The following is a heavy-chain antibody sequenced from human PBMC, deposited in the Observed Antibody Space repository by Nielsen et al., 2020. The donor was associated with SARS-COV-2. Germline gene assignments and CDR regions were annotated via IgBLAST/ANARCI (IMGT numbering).Heavy chain of an antibody. CDR2: IYYSGCT. CDR3: ARGCDSSGYYYYYYYYGMDV. V-gene: IGHV4-39*01. J-gene: IGHJ6*02. CDR1: GGSISSSSYY. D-gene: IGHD3-22*01. Sequence: SETLSLTCTVSGGSISSSSYYWGWIRQPPGKGLEWIGSIYYSGCTYYNPSLKSRVTISVDTSKNQFSLKLSSVTAADTAVYYCARGCDSSGYYYYYYYYGMDVWGQGTTVTVSS.